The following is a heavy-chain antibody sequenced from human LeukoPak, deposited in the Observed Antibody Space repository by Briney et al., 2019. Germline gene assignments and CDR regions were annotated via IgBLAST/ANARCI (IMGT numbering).Heavy chain of an antibody. Sequence: ASVKVSCKASGYTFTGYYMHWVRQAPGQGLEWMGWINPNSGGTNYAQKFQGRVTMTRDTSISTAYMELSRLRSDDTAVYYCARSHCSGGSCYSSGDKNWFDPWGQGTLVTVSS. CDR2: INPNSGGT. CDR1: GYTFTGYY. V-gene: IGHV1-2*02. D-gene: IGHD2-15*01. CDR3: ARSHCSGGSCYSSGDKNWFDP. J-gene: IGHJ5*02.